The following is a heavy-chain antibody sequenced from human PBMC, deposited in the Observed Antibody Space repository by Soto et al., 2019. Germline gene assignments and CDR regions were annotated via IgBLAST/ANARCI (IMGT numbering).Heavy chain of an antibody. Sequence: ASVKVSCNASGYTFTSYSMHWVRHAPGQRLEWMGWINAGNGNTKYSQKFQGRVTITRDTSASTAYMELSSLRSEDTAVYYCASSHYDYIWGFSEPEDFDLWGQGTMVTVSS. CDR2: INAGNGNT. D-gene: IGHD3-16*01. J-gene: IGHJ3*01. CDR3: ASSHYDYIWGFSEPEDFDL. V-gene: IGHV1-3*01. CDR1: GYTFTSYS.